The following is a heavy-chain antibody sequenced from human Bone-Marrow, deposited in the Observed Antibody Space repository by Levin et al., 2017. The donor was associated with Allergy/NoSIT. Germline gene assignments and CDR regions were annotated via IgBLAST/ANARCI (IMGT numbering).Heavy chain of an antibody. D-gene: IGHD3-16*01. J-gene: IGHJ3*01. CDR2: TSDSGTT. CDR3: ARNPLNLAFGESGAFDL. CDR1: GGSINSFY. V-gene: IGHV4-59*01. Sequence: PSETLSLTCTVSGGSINSFYWSWIRQPPGKGLEWVGYTSDSGTTSYSPSLKSRVTISVDTSKNQFSLKVFSVTAADTAVYFCARNPLNLAFGESGAFDLWGQGTLVPVSS.